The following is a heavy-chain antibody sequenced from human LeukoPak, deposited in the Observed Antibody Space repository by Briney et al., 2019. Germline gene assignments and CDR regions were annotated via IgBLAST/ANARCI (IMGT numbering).Heavy chain of an antibody. Sequence: GESLKISCKGSGYSFTSYWIGWVRQMPGKGLEWMGIIYPGDSDTRYSPSFQGQVTISADKYISTAYLQWSSLKASDTAMYYCARLAASETYYYDSSGYYYFDYWGQGTLVTVSS. J-gene: IGHJ4*02. D-gene: IGHD3-22*01. CDR1: GYSFTSYW. CDR3: ARLAASETYYYDSSGYYYFDY. V-gene: IGHV5-51*01. CDR2: IYPGDSDT.